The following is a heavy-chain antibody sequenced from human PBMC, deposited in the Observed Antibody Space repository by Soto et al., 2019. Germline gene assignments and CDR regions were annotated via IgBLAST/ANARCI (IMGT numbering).Heavy chain of an antibody. D-gene: IGHD2-21*02. CDR1: GGSISSGGYS. Sequence: PSETLSLTCAVSGGSISSGGYSWSWIRQPPGKGLEWIGYIYHSGSTYYNPSLKSRVTISVDRAKNQFSLKLSSVTAADTAVYYCAREGCGGDCEEKGNWFDPWGQGTLVTVSS. CDR2: IYHSGST. J-gene: IGHJ5*02. V-gene: IGHV4-30-2*01. CDR3: AREGCGGDCEEKGNWFDP.